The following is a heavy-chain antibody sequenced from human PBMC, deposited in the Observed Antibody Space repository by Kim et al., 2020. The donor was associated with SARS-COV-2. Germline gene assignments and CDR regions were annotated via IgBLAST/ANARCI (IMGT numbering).Heavy chain of an antibody. J-gene: IGHJ6*02. CDR3: ARDSMGLGTEYYYYGMDV. CDR1: GFTFSSYW. V-gene: IGHV3-7*03. CDR2: IKQDGSEK. D-gene: IGHD2-2*01. Sequence: GGSLRLSCAASGFTFSSYWMSWVRQAPGKGLEWVANIKQDGSEKYYVDSVKGRFTISRDNAKNSLYLQMNSLRAEDTAVYYCARDSMGLGTEYYYYGMDVWGQGTTVTVSS.